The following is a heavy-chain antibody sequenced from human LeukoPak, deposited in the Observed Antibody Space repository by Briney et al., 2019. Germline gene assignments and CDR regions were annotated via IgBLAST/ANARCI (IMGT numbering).Heavy chain of an antibody. J-gene: IGHJ4*02. CDR3: ARETGSAVGSTDFDY. Sequence: GGSLRLSCAASGFTFSSYAIHWVRQAPGKGLEWVAVISYDGSSKYYADSVKGRFTISRDNSENTLYLQMNSLRAEDTAVYYCARETGSAVGSTDFDYWGQGTLVTASS. V-gene: IGHV3-30-3*01. D-gene: IGHD4-17*01. CDR1: GFTFSSYA. CDR2: ISYDGSSK.